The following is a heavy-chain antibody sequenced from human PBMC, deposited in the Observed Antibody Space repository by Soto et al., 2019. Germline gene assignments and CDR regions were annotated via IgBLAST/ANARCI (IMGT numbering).Heavy chain of an antibody. J-gene: IGHJ6*02. Sequence: TSETLSLTCAVDGGSFSCYYLSWIRQPPGKGLEWIGEINHSGVTNYKPSLKRRVTISVDTSKNQFSLQLKSVTAADTALYYCARFSGSYYYAMDVWGQGSTVTVSS. CDR1: GGSFSCYY. CDR2: INHSGVT. CDR3: ARFSGSYYYAMDV. V-gene: IGHV4-34*01. D-gene: IGHD6-19*01.